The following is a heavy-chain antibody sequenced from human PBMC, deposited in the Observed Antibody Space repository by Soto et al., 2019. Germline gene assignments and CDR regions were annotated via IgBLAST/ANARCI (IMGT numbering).Heavy chain of an antibody. CDR1: GGSFSGYY. J-gene: IGHJ6*03. V-gene: IGHV4-34*01. CDR3: ARGLTVTHGRGGVYYYCYYKDV. Sequence: QVQLQQWGAGLLKPSETLSLTCAVYGGSFSGYYWSWIRQPPGKGLAWIGEIHHSGSTHYTPSLKSRVTRSVDTSKNRFSLKLSSVTAADTAVYYCARGLTVTHGRGGVYYYCYYKDVSGKGTTVTVSS. CDR2: IHHSGST. D-gene: IGHD4-4*01.